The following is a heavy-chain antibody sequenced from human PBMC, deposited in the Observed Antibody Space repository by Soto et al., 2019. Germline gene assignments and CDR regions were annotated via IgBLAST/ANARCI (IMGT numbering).Heavy chain of an antibody. V-gene: IGHV4-61*01. D-gene: IGHD3-10*01. CDR2: IYYSGST. CDR1: GGSVSSGSYY. CDR3: ARGWKGVADY. J-gene: IGHJ4*02. Sequence: SETLSLTCTVSGGSVSSGSYYWSWIRQPPGKGLEWIGYIYYSGSTNYNPSLKSRVTISVDTSKNQFSLKLSSVTAADTAVYYCARGWKGVADYWGQGTLVTVSS.